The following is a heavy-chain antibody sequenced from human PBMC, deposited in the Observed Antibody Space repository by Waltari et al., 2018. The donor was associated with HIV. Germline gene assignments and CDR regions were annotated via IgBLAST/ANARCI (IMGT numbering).Heavy chain of an antibody. J-gene: IGHJ5*01. CDR1: GFTFSSYA. V-gene: IGHV3-23*01. Sequence: EVQLLESGGGLVQPGGSLRLSCAASGFTFSSYALSGVRQAPGKGLQWVSIISGSGSTTYSADSVKGRVTISRDNSENTLYLQINSLRAEDTAVYYCAKGAFDMVVVSALDSWGHGTLVTVSS. CDR3: AKGAFDMVVVSALDS. D-gene: IGHD2-21*01. CDR2: ISGSGSTT.